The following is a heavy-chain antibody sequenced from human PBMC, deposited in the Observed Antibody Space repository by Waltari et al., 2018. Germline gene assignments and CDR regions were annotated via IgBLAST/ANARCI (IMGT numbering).Heavy chain of an antibody. J-gene: IGHJ4*02. D-gene: IGHD1-26*01. Sequence: EVQLVESGGGLVKPGGSLRLSCAASGFTFSSYSMNWVRQAPGKGLEWVSSISSSSSYIYYADSVKGRFTISRDNAKNSLYLQMNSLRAEDTAVYYCASGGEWELLWDDYWGQGTLVTVSS. CDR3: ASGGEWELLWDDY. CDR1: GFTFSSYS. CDR2: ISSSSSYI. V-gene: IGHV3-21*01.